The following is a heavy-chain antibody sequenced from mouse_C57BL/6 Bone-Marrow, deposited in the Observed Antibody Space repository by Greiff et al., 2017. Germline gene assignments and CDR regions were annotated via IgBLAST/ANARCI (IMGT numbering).Heavy chain of an antibody. CDR1: GYTFTEYT. CDR3: ARHEGPLGNYPYWYFEV. J-gene: IGHJ1*03. CDR2: FYPGSGSI. Sequence: VQLQQSGAELVKPGASVKLSCKASGYTFTEYTIHWVKQRSGQGLEWIGWFYPGSGSIKYNEKFKDKATLTADKSSSTVYMELSRLTSEDSAVYFCARHEGPLGNYPYWYFEVWGTGTTVTVSS. D-gene: IGHD2-1*01. V-gene: IGHV1-62-2*01.